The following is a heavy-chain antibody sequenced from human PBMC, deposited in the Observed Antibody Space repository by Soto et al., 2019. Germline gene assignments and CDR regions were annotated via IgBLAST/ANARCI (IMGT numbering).Heavy chain of an antibody. CDR2: ISYDGNNI. Sequence: QVQLVESGGGVVQPGRSLRLSCAASGLTCSPYAMHWVRQAPGKGLEWVAVISYDGNNINYADSLKCRLAISRDNSRNTLYMQMNRLRAEDTAVYYCARARLGTPALDYCGQGTLVTVSS. D-gene: IGHD1-1*01. CDR3: ARARLGTPALDY. CDR1: GLTCSPYA. V-gene: IGHV3-30*09. J-gene: IGHJ4*02.